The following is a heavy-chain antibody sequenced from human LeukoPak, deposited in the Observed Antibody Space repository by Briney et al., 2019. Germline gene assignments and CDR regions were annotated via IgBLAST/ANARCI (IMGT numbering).Heavy chain of an antibody. J-gene: IGHJ4*02. CDR1: AFTFSIYA. D-gene: IGHD3-10*01. Sequence: PGGSLRLSCAASAFTFSIYAMNWVRQAPGKGLEWVSTISANGGSTYYADSVKGRFTISRDNSKNTLYLQMNSLRAEDTAVYYCAKGVISRSNSGGGSDYWGQGTLVTVSS. CDR2: ISANGGST. CDR3: AKGVISRSNSGGGSDY. V-gene: IGHV3-23*01.